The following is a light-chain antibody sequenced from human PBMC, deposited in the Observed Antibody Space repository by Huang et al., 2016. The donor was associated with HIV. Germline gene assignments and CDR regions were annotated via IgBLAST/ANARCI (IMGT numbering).Light chain of an antibody. CDR1: RDIKTY. J-gene: IGKJ1*01. Sequence: IQLTQPPSSLSASVGDRVTITCRASRDIKTYLAWFHQRPGRAPKFLIFAASFLESGVPSRSGGSGSGTEFTLTINGLLPEDFGAYYCQQVCSYRRTFGQGTNVDVK. CDR3: QQVCSYRRT. CDR2: AAS. V-gene: IGKV1-9*01.